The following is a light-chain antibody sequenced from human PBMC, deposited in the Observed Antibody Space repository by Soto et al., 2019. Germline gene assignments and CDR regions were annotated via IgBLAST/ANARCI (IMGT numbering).Light chain of an antibody. CDR1: QSVSSY. J-gene: IGKJ2*01. CDR2: DAS. Sequence: EIVLTQSPATLSLSPGERATLSCRASQSVSSYLAWYQQRPGQAPRLRIYDASNRATGSPASFSGSGPGTDLTPSISSLETEDFAVAYCQQRSDWTMLAFGQGTKVDIK. CDR3: QQRSDWTMLA. V-gene: IGKV3-11*01.